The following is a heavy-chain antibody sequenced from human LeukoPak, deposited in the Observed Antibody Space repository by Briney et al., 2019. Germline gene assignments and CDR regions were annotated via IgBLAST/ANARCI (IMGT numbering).Heavy chain of an antibody. CDR2: FDPEDGET. V-gene: IGHV1-24*01. D-gene: IGHD6-19*01. CDR3: AREAPQYSSGWYYDYYYYYGMDV. CDR1: GYTLTELS. J-gene: IGHJ6*02. Sequence: GASVKVSCKVSGYTLTELSMHWVRQAPGKGLEWMGGFDPEDGETIYAQKFQGRVTMTRDTSIGTAYMELSRLRSDDTAVYYCAREAPQYSSGWYYDYYYYYGMDVWGQGTTVTVSS.